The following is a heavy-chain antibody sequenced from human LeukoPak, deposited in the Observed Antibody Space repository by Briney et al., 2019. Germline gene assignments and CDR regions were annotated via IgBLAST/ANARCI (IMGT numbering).Heavy chain of an antibody. CDR2: IRYDEKN. Sequence: GGSLRLSCAASGFIFTDYGMHWVRQAPGKGLDWVAFIRYDEKNYYADSVKGRFTISRDNSKNTLYLQMNSLRAEDTAVYYCAKDRRFGEYFFWFDPWGQGTLVTVSS. V-gene: IGHV3-30*02. D-gene: IGHD3-10*01. CDR3: AKDRRFGEYFFWFDP. J-gene: IGHJ5*02. CDR1: GFIFTDYG.